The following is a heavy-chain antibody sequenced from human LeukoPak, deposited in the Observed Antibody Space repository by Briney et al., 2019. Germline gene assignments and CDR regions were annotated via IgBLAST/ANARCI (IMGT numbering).Heavy chain of an antibody. CDR2: INHSGST. D-gene: IGHD3-10*01. J-gene: IGHJ4*02. CDR3: ARARAKKTRGYFDY. CDR1: GGSFSGYY. Sequence: SETLSLTCAVYGGSFSGYYWSWLRQPPGKGLEWIGEINHSGSTNYNPSLKSRVTISVDTSKNQFSLKLSSVTAADTAVYYCARARAKKTRGYFDYWGQGTLVTASS. V-gene: IGHV4-34*01.